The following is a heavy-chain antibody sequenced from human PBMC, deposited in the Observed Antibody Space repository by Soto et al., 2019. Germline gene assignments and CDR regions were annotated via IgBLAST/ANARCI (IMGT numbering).Heavy chain of an antibody. Sequence: EVQLVESGGGLVKPGGSLRLSCAASGFTFSSYSMNWVRQAPGKGLEWVSSISSSSSYIYYADSVKGRFTISRDNAKNSLYLQMNSLRAEDTAVYYCARDLTTVHWYFDLWGRGTLVTVSS. D-gene: IGHD4-17*01. CDR2: ISSSSSYI. V-gene: IGHV3-21*01. J-gene: IGHJ2*01. CDR1: GFTFSSYS. CDR3: ARDLTTVHWYFDL.